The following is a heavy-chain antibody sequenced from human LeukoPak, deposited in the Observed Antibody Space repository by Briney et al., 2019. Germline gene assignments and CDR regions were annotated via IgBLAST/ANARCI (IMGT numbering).Heavy chain of an antibody. CDR1: GFTFSDYY. D-gene: IGHD1-1*01. CDR2: ISSSSSYT. CDR3: ARAPQYQLIDY. V-gene: IGHV3-11*06. Sequence: GGSLRLSCAASGFTFSDYYMSWIRQAPGKGLEWVSYISSSSSYTNYADSVKGRFTISRDNAKNSLYLQMNSLRAEDTAVYYCARAPQYQLIDYWGQGTLVTVSS. J-gene: IGHJ4*02.